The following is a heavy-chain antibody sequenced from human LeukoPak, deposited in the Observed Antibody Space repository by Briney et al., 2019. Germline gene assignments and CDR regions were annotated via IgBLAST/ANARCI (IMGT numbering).Heavy chain of an antibody. J-gene: IGHJ4*02. CDR1: GGSFSGYY. CDR3: ARVGPMITFGGVIVAHTSLDY. Sequence: SETLSLTCAVYGGSFSGYYWSWIRQPPGKGLEWIGEINHSGSTNYNPSLKSRVTISVDTSKNQFSLKLSSVTAADTAVYYCARVGPMITFGGVIVAHTSLDYWGQGTLVTVSS. CDR2: INHSGST. V-gene: IGHV4-34*01. D-gene: IGHD3-16*02.